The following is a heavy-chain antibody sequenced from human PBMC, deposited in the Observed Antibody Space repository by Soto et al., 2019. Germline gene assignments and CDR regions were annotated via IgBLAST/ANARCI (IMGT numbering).Heavy chain of an antibody. CDR1: GGSISSSSYY. D-gene: IGHD3-10*01. Sequence: SETLSLTCTVSGGSISSSSYYWGWIRQPPGKGLEWIGSIYYSGSTYYNPSLKSRVTISVDTSKNKFSLKLRSGTAADTAVYYCGRHGGHYGSGSVPQLEYWGQETLVAVSS. CDR3: GRHGGHYGSGSVPQLEY. V-gene: IGHV4-39*01. J-gene: IGHJ4*02. CDR2: IYYSGST.